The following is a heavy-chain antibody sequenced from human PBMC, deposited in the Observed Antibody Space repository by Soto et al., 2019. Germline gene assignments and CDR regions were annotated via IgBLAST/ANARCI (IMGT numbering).Heavy chain of an antibody. J-gene: IGHJ6*02. V-gene: IGHV4-31*01. CDR2: IYYSGST. CDR1: GGSISSGGYY. Sequence: QVQLQESGPGLVKPSQTLSLTCTVSGGSISSGGYYWSWIRQHPGKGLEWIGYIYYSGSTYYNPSLKGLVTLSVDTSKNQFSLKLSSVTAADTAVYYCARGGVVVAATRYYYYGMDVWGQGTTVTVSS. CDR3: ARGGVVVAATRYYYYGMDV. D-gene: IGHD2-15*01.